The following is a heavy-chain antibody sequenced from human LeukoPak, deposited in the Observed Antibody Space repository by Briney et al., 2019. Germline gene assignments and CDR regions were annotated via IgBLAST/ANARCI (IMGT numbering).Heavy chain of an antibody. V-gene: IGHV3-48*04. CDR2: ISSSSSTI. J-gene: IGHJ4*02. CDR3: ARLSVTAIDY. D-gene: IGHD4-17*01. CDR1: GFTFSSYW. Sequence: GGSLRLSCAASGFTFSSYWMHWVRQAPGKGLEWLSDISSSSSTIKYADSVKGRFTISRDNAKNSLYLQMNSLRAEDTALYYCARLSVTAIDYWGQGTLVTVSS.